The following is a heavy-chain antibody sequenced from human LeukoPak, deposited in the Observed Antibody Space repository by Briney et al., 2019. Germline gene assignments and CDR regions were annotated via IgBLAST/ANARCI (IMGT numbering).Heavy chain of an antibody. CDR2: ISGSGIST. Sequence: GGSLRLSCAASGFTFRSYDMSWVRQAPGKGLEWVSSISGSGISTYYADSVKGRFTISRDNSKNTLYLQMNSLRVEDTAVYYCARGSYSFDYWGQGALVTVSS. CDR3: ARGSYSFDY. V-gene: IGHV3-23*01. CDR1: GFTFRSYD. J-gene: IGHJ4*02. D-gene: IGHD3-10*01.